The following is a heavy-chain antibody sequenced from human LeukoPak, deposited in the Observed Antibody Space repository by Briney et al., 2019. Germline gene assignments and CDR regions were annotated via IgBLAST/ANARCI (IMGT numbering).Heavy chain of an antibody. CDR2: ISGSGGST. J-gene: IGHJ4*02. V-gene: IGHV3-23*01. Sequence: GGSLRLSCAASGFIFSSYAMSWVRQAPGKGLEWVSAISGSGGSTYYADSVKGRFTISRDNSKNTLYLQMNSLRAEDTAVYYCAKAGPIVGATKYYFDYWGQGTLVTVSS. CDR1: GFIFSSYA. D-gene: IGHD1-26*01. CDR3: AKAGPIVGATKYYFDY.